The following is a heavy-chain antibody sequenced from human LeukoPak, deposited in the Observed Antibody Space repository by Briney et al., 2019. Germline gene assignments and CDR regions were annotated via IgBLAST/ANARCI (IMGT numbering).Heavy chain of an antibody. CDR3: AGLRGVYYYYGMDV. CDR1: GGSISSSSYY. D-gene: IGHD3-16*01. V-gene: IGHV4-39*07. J-gene: IGHJ6*02. CDR2: IYYSGST. Sequence: SETLSLTCTVSGGSISSSSYYWGWIRQPPGKGLEWIGSIYYSGSTNYNPSLKSRVTISVDTSKNQFSLKLSSVTAADTAVYYCAGLRGVYYYYGMDVWGQGTTVTVSS.